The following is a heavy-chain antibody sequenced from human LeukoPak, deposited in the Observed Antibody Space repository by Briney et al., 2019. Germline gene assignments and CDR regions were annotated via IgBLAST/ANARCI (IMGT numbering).Heavy chain of an antibody. D-gene: IGHD4-17*01. CDR3: ASGEDYGAKVDY. Sequence: SVKVSCKASGGTFSSYAISWVRQAPGQGLEWMGGIIPIFGTANYAQKFQGRVTITTDESTSTAYMELSSLRSEDTAVYYCASGEDYGAKVDYWGQGTLVTVSS. CDR2: IIPIFGTA. V-gene: IGHV1-69*05. J-gene: IGHJ4*02. CDR1: GGTFSSYA.